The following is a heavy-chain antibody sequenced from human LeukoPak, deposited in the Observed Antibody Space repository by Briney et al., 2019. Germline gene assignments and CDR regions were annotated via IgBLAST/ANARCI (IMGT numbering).Heavy chain of an antibody. D-gene: IGHD6-6*01. V-gene: IGHV1-46*01. J-gene: IGHJ4*02. Sequence: GASVTVSCTASGYTFPSYFMHWVRQAPGQGLEWMGIINPTGGSTTYAQKFQGRVTMTRDTSTSTVYMELSSLRSDDTAVYYCARTAARRFDHWGQGTLVTVSS. CDR2: INPTGGST. CDR3: ARTAARRFDH. CDR1: GYTFPSYF.